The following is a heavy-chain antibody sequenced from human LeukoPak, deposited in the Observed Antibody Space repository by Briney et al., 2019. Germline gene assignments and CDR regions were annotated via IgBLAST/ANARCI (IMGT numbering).Heavy chain of an antibody. V-gene: IGHV3-7*01. J-gene: IGHJ4*02. CDR2: IRQHGSEK. Sequence: PGGSLRLSCAASGFTFSSYWMSWVRRAPGKGLEWVANIRQHGSEKYYVDSVKGRFIISRDNANNSLYLQMNSLRAEDTAVYYCARGLRLVGATSYWGQGTLVTVSS. CDR3: ARGLRLVGATSY. D-gene: IGHD1-26*01. CDR1: GFTFSSYW.